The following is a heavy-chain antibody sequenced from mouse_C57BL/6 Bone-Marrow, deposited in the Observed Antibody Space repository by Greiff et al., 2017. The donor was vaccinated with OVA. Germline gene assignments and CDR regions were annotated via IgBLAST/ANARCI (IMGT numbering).Heavy chain of an antibody. J-gene: IGHJ3*01. CDR3: ARSRYYGSSYVFAY. CDR1: GYTFTDYY. V-gene: IGHV1-19*01. CDR2: INPYNGGT. Sequence: EVQLQQSGPVLVKPGASVKMSCKASGYTFTDYYMNWVKQSHGKSLEWIGVINPYNGGTSYNQKFKGKATLTVDKSSSTAYMELNSLTSEDSAVYYCARSRYYGSSYVFAYWGQGTLVTVSA. D-gene: IGHD1-1*01.